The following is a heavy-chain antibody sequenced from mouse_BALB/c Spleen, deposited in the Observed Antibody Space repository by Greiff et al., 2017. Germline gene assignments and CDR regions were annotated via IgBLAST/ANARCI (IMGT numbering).Heavy chain of an antibody. V-gene: IGHV5-17*02. CDR3: ARGGLRRGGYAMDY. D-gene: IGHD2-4*01. CDR1: GFTFSSFG. CDR2: ISSGSSTI. J-gene: IGHJ4*01. Sequence: EVKVVESGGGLVQPGGSRKLSCAASGFTFSSFGMHWVRQAPEKGLEWVAYISSGSSTIYYADTVKGRFTISRDNPKNTLFLQMTSLRSEDTAMYYCARGGLRRGGYAMDYWGQGTSVTVSS.